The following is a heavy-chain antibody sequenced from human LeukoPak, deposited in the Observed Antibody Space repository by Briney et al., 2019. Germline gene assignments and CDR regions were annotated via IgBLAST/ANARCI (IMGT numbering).Heavy chain of an antibody. CDR1: GFTFDDYA. CDR3: ARDTRVGQYLGYYYYGMDV. J-gene: IGHJ6*02. CDR2: ISWNSGSI. V-gene: IGHV3-9*01. Sequence: PGGSLRLSCAASGFTFDDYAMHWVRQAPGKGLEWVSGISWNSGSIGYADSVKGRFTISRDNAKNSLYLQMNSLRAEDTAVYYCARDTRVGQYLGYYYYGMDVWGQGTTVTVSS. D-gene: IGHD3-16*01.